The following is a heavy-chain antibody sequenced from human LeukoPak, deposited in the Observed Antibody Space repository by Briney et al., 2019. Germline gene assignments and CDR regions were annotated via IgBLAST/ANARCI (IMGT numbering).Heavy chain of an antibody. CDR3: ARRYVDTAIVKFSFDY. Sequence: SETLSLTCTVSGGSISSYYWSWIRQPPEKGLEWIGYIYYSRTTNYNPSLKSRVTMSVDTSKNQFSLKLSSVTAADTAVYYCARRYVDTAIVKFSFDYWGQGTLVTVSS. CDR1: GGSISSYY. V-gene: IGHV4-59*08. J-gene: IGHJ4*02. CDR2: IYYSRTT. D-gene: IGHD5-18*01.